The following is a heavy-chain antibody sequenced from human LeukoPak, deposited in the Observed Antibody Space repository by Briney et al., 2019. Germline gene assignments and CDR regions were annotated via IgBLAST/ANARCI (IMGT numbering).Heavy chain of an antibody. CDR2: IYHSGST. J-gene: IGHJ6*03. D-gene: IGHD5-12*01. CDR3: ATRVATYLYYYYYMDV. CDR1: GGSISSSNW. V-gene: IGHV4-4*02. Sequence: PSETLSLTCAVSGGSISSSNWWSWVRQPPGKGLEWIGEIYHSGSTNYNPSLKSRVTISVDKPKNQFSLKLSSVTAADTAVYYCATRVATYLYYYYYMDVWGKGTTVTVSS.